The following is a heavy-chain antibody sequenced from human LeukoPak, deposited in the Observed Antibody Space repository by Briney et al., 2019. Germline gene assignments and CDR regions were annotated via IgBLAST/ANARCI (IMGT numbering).Heavy chain of an antibody. D-gene: IGHD3-10*01. CDR2: IYTSGST. Sequence: SETLSLTCTVSGGSLSTYHWRWIRQPPGEGLEWIGYIYTSGSTSYTPSLNSRVTISVDTSKNQFSLKLTSVTAADAAVYYCARRITYMDVWGNGTTVTVSS. CDR1: GGSLSTYH. CDR3: ARRITYMDV. J-gene: IGHJ6*03. V-gene: IGHV4-4*08.